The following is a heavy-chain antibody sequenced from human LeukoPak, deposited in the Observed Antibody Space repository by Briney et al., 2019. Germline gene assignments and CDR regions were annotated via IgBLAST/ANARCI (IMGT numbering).Heavy chain of an antibody. D-gene: IGHD2-2*01. CDR1: GFTFSSYS. CDR3: ARGMIHREVTCSSTSCYWEYYFDY. CDR2: ISSSSSYI. V-gene: IGHV3-21*01. J-gene: IGHJ4*02. Sequence: GGSLRLSCAASGFTFSSYSMNWVRQAPGKGLEWVSSISSSSSYIYYADSVKGRITISRDNAKNSLYLQMNSLRAEDTAVYYCARGMIHREVTCSSTSCYWEYYFDYWGQGTLVTVSS.